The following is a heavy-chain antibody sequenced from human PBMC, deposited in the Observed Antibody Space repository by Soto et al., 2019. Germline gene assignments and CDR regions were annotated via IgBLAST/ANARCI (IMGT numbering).Heavy chain of an antibody. CDR2: IYYSGST. CDR3: ARSPYYYGSGSYNSYRDV. Sequence: QVQLQESGPGLVKPSETLSLTCTVSGGSISSYYWSWIRQPPGKGLEWIGYIYYSGSTNYNPSLKSRLTISVDTSKNQFSLKLSSVTAADTAVYYCARSPYYYGSGSYNSYRDVWGKGTTVTVSS. CDR1: GGSISSYY. V-gene: IGHV4-59*01. D-gene: IGHD3-10*01. J-gene: IGHJ6*03.